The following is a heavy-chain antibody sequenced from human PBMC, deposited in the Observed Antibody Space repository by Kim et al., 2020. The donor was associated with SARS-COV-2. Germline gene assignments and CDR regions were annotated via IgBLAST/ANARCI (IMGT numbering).Heavy chain of an antibody. CDR2: INAGNGNT. J-gene: IGHJ4*02. V-gene: IGHV1-3*01. CDR1: GYTFTSYA. Sequence: ASVKVSCKASGYTFTSYAMHWVRQAPGQRLEWMGWINAGNGNTKYSQKFQGRVTITRDTSASTAYMELSSLRTEDTAVYYCAGPRSGYYHFDYWGQGTLVTVSS. CDR3: AGPRSGYYHFDY. D-gene: IGHD3-22*01.